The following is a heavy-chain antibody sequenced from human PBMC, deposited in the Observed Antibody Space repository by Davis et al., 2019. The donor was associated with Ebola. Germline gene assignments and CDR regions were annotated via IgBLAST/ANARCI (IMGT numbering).Heavy chain of an antibody. Sequence: GGSLRLSCAASGFTFRSYAMSWVRQAPGKGLEWVSAISGSGGSTYYADSVKGRFTISRDNSKNTLYLQMNRLRAEDTAVYYCAKAPGQWLAYNWFDPWGQGTLVTVSS. J-gene: IGHJ5*02. CDR2: ISGSGGST. CDR1: GFTFRSYA. CDR3: AKAPGQWLAYNWFDP. V-gene: IGHV3-23*01. D-gene: IGHD6-19*01.